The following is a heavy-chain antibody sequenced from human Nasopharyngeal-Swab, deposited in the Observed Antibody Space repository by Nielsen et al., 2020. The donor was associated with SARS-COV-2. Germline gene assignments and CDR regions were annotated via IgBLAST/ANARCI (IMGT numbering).Heavy chain of an antibody. CDR1: GGSISSNS. Sequence: GSLRLSCTVSGGSISSNSWSWIRQSPGKGLEWIAYMYYSGSANYNPSLKSRVTISVDMSKNQFSLKLSSVTAADTAVYYCATGIAGTMDVWGQGTTVTVSS. D-gene: IGHD1-14*01. J-gene: IGHJ6*02. CDR3: ATGIAGTMDV. V-gene: IGHV4-59*01. CDR2: MYYSGSA.